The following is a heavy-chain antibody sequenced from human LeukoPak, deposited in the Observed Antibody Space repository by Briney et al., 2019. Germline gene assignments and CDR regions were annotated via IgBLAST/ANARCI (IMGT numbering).Heavy chain of an antibody. D-gene: IGHD2-15*01. J-gene: IGHJ4*02. CDR3: ARSAEGYCSGASCSEYYFDY. CDR2: TNAGNGNT. Sequence: ASMKVSCKASGYILTNYAIHWVRQAPGQRLEWMGWTNAGNGNTKYSQEFQGRVTITRDTSANTAYMELSSLRSEDMAVYYCARSAEGYCSGASCSEYYFDYWGQGTLVTVSS. CDR1: GYILTNYA. V-gene: IGHV1-3*02.